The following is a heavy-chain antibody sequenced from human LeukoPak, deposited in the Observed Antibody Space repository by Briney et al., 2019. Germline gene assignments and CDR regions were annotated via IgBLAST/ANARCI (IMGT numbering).Heavy chain of an antibody. CDR1: GGSISSGSYY. V-gene: IGHV4-61*02. CDR2: IYTSGST. CDR3: ARSYGDYSAPFDY. Sequence: SETLSLTCTVSGGSISSGSYYWSWIRQPAGKGLEWIGRIYTSGSTYYNPSLKSRVTISVDTSKNQFSLKLSSVTAADTAVYYCARSYGDYSAPFDYWGQGNLVTVSS. J-gene: IGHJ4*02. D-gene: IGHD4-17*01.